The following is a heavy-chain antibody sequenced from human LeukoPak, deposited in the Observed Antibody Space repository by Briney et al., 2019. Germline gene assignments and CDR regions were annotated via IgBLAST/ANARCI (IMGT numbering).Heavy chain of an antibody. CDR1: GGTFSNYA. Sequence: SVKVSCKASGGTFSNYAINWVRQAPGQGLEWMGGIIPLFGTANYAQKFQGRVTITAVESVSTAYMELSSLRSVDTAVYYCARGWLAESTVVTPYNYWGQGTLVTVSS. CDR3: ARGWLAESTVVTPYNY. V-gene: IGHV1-69*13. D-gene: IGHD4-23*01. J-gene: IGHJ4*02. CDR2: IIPLFGTA.